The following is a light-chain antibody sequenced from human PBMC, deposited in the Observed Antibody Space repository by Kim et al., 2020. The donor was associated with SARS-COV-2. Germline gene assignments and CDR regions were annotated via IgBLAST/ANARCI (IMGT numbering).Light chain of an antibody. CDR3: KKYNTWLGT. J-gene: IGKJ1*01. V-gene: IGKV3-15*01. CDR2: GAS. Sequence: EIVMTQSPATLSVSPGERATLSCRASQSVSSNLAWYQQKPGQAPRLLIYGASTRATGIPARFSGSGSGTEFTLTISSLQSEDFAVYYCKKYNTWLGTFVDGTKVDIK. CDR1: QSVSSN.